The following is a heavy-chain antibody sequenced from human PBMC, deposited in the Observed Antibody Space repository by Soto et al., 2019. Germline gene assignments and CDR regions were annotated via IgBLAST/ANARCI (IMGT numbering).Heavy chain of an antibody. CDR3: ARTHGPTTSENRCAP. J-gene: IGHJ5*02. D-gene: IGHD2-8*01. V-gene: IGHV1-18*01. Sequence: QVHLVQSGVEVKTPGASVKVSRQASGYTLFPYDISLVRQDPGQGLECMGWISTYSVYTKYGQKFQGRVTMNTDTSTITAYLELRSLRSDDAAVYYGARTHGPTTSENRCAPLGQGTVVTVTS. CDR1: GYTLFPYD. CDR2: ISTYSVYT.